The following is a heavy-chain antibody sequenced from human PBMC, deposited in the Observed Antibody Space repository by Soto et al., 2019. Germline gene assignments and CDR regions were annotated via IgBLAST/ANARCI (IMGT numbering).Heavy chain of an antibody. V-gene: IGHV3-23*01. CDR3: AKNGPVLRFLPDWFDP. Sequence: PGGSLRLSCAASGFTFSSYAMSWVRQAPGKGLEWVSAISGSGGSTYYADSVKGRFTISRDNSKNTLYLQMNSLRAEDTAVYYCAKNGPVLRFLPDWFDPWGQGTPVTVSS. J-gene: IGHJ5*02. CDR1: GFTFSSYA. D-gene: IGHD3-3*01. CDR2: ISGSGGST.